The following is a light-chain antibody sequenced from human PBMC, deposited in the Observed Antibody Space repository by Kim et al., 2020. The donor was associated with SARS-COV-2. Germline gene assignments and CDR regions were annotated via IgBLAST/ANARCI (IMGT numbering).Light chain of an antibody. CDR2: SAS. CDR1: LSVMSF. CDR3: QQSYSNLPIT. Sequence: SVGDTVTINCRASLSVMSFLKWYQQKPGKAPNLLIYSASILQSGVPSRFSGGGSGTDFTLTISNLQPEDFATYYCQQSYSNLPITFGQGTRLEIK. V-gene: IGKV1-39*01. J-gene: IGKJ5*01.